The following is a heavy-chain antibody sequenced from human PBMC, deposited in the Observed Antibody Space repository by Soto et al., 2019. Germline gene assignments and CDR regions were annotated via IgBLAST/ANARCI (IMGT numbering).Heavy chain of an antibody. D-gene: IGHD2-21*01. Sequence: SETLSLTCTVSGGSITSSSYYWGWIRQPPGKGLEWIGNIYYSGSTYYNPSLKSRVTISVDTSKNQFSLKLSSVTAADTAVYYCATLPPRIVVTLLPIPSWGQGIQVTVSS. CDR2: IYYSGST. CDR3: ATLPPRIVVTLLPIPS. CDR1: GGSITSSSYY. J-gene: IGHJ5*02. V-gene: IGHV4-39*01.